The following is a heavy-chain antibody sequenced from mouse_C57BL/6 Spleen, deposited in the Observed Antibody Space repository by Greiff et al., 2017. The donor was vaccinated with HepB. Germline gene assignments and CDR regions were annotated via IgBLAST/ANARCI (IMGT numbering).Heavy chain of an antibody. CDR3: ARGSTSYYGSSGHYYAMCY. CDR2: FHPYNDDT. J-gene: IGHJ4*01. CDR1: GYTFTTYP. Sequence: QVQLQQSGAELVKPGASVKMSCKASGYTFTTYPIEWMKQNHGKSLEWIGNFHPYNDDTKYNEKFKGKATLTVEKSSSTVYLELSRLTSDDSAVYYCARGSTSYYGSSGHYYAMCYWGQGTSVTVSS. V-gene: IGHV1-47*01. D-gene: IGHD1-1*01.